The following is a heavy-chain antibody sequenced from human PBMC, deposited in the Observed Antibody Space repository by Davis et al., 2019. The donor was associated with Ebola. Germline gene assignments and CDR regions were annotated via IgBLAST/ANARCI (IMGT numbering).Heavy chain of an antibody. V-gene: IGHV4-59*01. D-gene: IGHD6-19*01. J-gene: IGHJ4*02. CDR3: ASLGLVLDY. CDR1: GGSISSYY. Sequence: GSLRLSCTVSGGSISSYYWSWIRQPPGKGLEWIGYIYYSGSTNYNPSLKSRVTISVDTSKNQFSLKLSSVTAADTAVYYCASLGLVLDYWGQGTLVTVSS. CDR2: IYYSGST.